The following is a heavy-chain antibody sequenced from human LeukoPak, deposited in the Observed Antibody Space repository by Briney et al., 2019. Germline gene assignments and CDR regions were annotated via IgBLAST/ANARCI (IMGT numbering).Heavy chain of an antibody. CDR2: LIPMFGTP. CDR3: ARGPGDFYDTSGYYYVPDF. J-gene: IGHJ4*02. V-gene: IGHV1-69*05. Sequence: SVKFSCKASGGTFSTYTISWVRQAPGQGLEWMGGLIPMFGTPKYAQKFQGRVTITTDESTSTAYLELSSLRSEDTAVYYCARGPGDFYDTSGYYYVPDFWGQGTLVTVSS. D-gene: IGHD3-22*01. CDR1: GGTFSTYT.